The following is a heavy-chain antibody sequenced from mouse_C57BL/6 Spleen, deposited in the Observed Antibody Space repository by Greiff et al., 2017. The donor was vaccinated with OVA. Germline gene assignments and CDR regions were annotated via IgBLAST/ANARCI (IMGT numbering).Heavy chain of an antibody. J-gene: IGHJ4*01. CDR2: INPSNGGT. CDR1: GYTFTSYW. Sequence: QVQLQQPGTELVKPGASVKLSCKASGYTFTSYWMHWVKQRPGQGLEWIGNINPSNGGTNYNEKFKSKATLTVDKSSSTAYMQLSSLTSEDCAVYYCARSGDDGYHYYAMDYWGQGTSVTVSS. V-gene: IGHV1-53*01. CDR3: ARSGDDGYHYYAMDY. D-gene: IGHD2-3*01.